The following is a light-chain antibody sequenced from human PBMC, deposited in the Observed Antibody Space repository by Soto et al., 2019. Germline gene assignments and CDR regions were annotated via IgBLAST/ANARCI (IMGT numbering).Light chain of an antibody. CDR3: QSHDSSLHASV. J-gene: IGLJ1*01. Sequence: QSALTQPPSVSGAPGQRVTISCTGSSSNFGAGYDVHWYLQLPGTAPKLLIYGNTNRPSGVPDRFSGSKSGSSASLAITGLQAEDDADYYCQSHDSSLHASVFGTGTKVT. CDR2: GNT. V-gene: IGLV1-40*01. CDR1: SSNFGAGYD.